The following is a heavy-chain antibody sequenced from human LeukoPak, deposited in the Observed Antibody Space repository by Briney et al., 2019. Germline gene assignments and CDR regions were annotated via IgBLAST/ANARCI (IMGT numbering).Heavy chain of an antibody. CDR3: ARDPNRLADYGGDYFDH. D-gene: IGHD4-23*01. CDR1: GFTFSSFS. V-gene: IGHV3-30*04. Sequence: PGGSLRLSCVASGFTFSSFSMHWVRQAPGNGLGWVAVISHDGSHKSYADSVRGRFTISRDNSKNTLSLQMNTLRPEDTALFYCARDPNRLADYGGDYFDHWGQGTLVTVSS. CDR2: ISHDGSHK. J-gene: IGHJ4*02.